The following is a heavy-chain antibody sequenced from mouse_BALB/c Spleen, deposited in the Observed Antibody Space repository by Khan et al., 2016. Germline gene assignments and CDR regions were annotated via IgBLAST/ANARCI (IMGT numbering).Heavy chain of an antibody. CDR1: GFTFSNYW. D-gene: IGHD2-13*01. Sequence: EVKLEESGGGLVQPGGSMKLSCVASGFTFSNYWMNWVRQSPEKGLEWVAEIRLKSNNYATHHAESVKGRFTISREDSTSRVYLKLNKFRAEDPGIYYCTKRDYYYAMDYWGQGTSVTVAS. CDR3: TKRDYYYAMDY. V-gene: IGHV6-6*02. J-gene: IGHJ4*01. CDR2: IRLKSNNYAT.